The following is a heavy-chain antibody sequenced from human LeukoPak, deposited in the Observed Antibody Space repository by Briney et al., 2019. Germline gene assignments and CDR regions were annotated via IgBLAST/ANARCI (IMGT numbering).Heavy chain of an antibody. CDR1: GFTFSSYW. J-gene: IGHJ4*02. Sequence: GGSLRLSRAASGFTFSSYWMHWVRQAPGKGLVWVSRINSDGSSTSYADSVKGRFTISRDNAKNTLYLQMNSLRAEDTAVYYCARGDDFWSGYSFDYWGQGTLVTVSS. CDR3: ARGDDFWSGYSFDY. CDR2: INSDGSST. V-gene: IGHV3-74*01. D-gene: IGHD3-3*01.